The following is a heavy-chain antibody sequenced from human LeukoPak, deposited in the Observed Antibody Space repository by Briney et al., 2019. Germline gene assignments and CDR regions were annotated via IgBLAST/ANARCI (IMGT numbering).Heavy chain of an antibody. CDR3: ARSDIVVVPAAMMEYYYYYYGMDV. CDR1: GGSFSGYY. CDR2: INHSGST. J-gene: IGHJ6*04. Sequence: KPSETLSLTCAVYGGSFSGYYWSWIRQPPGKGLEWIGEINHSGSTNYNPSLKSRVTISVDTSKNQFSLKLSSVTGADTAVYYCARSDIVVVPAAMMEYYYYYYGMDVWGKGTTVTVSS. V-gene: IGHV4-34*01. D-gene: IGHD2-2*01.